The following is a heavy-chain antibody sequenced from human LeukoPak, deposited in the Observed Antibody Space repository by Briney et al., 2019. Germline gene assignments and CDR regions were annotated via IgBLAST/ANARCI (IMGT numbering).Heavy chain of an antibody. CDR3: AKDLSAMVRGVPYNWFDP. D-gene: IGHD3-10*01. Sequence: GGSLRLSCSASGFTFSSYAMSWVRQAPGKGLEWVSAISGSGGSTYYADSVKGRFTISRDNSKNTLYLQMNSLRAEVTAVYYCAKDLSAMVRGVPYNWFDPWGQGTLVTVSS. V-gene: IGHV3-23*01. CDR2: ISGSGGST. CDR1: GFTFSSYA. J-gene: IGHJ5*02.